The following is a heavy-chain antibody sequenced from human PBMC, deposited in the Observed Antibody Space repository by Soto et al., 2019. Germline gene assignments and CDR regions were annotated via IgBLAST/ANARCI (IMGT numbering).Heavy chain of an antibody. V-gene: IGHV1-2*02. J-gene: IGHJ5*02. D-gene: IGHD2-15*01. CDR2: FNARGGDT. CDR3: GREGVVGTALGCIDP. CDR1: GYTFIGYY. Sequence: QVQLVQSGAEVKKPGASVKVACKASGYTFIGYYIHWVRQAPGQGREWMGGFNARGGDTTYAQKFQGRLTMTRDTSISMAYMELRSLTSDDTAVYYCGREGVVGTALGCIDPWGQGSMVTVSS.